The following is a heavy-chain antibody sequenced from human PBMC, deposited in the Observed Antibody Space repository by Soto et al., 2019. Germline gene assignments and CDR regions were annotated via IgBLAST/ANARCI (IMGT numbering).Heavy chain of an antibody. CDR2: LYDVDGT. D-gene: IGHD1-1*01. Sequence: DVQLVESGGGLIQPGESLRLSCAAFGLTVSGKKYVAWVRQAPGKGLEWVSALYDVDGTYYADSVKGRFTTSSDSSKTTVYLQMNGLRPDDTAVYYCASWHEREHAYDVWGRGTTVTVSS. J-gene: IGHJ3*01. CDR1: GLTVSGKKY. V-gene: IGHV3-53*01. CDR3: ASWHEREHAYDV.